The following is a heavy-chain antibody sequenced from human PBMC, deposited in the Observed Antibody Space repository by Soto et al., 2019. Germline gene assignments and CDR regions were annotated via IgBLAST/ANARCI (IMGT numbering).Heavy chain of an antibody. CDR2: IYYSGST. J-gene: IGHJ5*02. CDR3: ARRIGGATTVWFDP. D-gene: IGHD4-17*01. V-gene: IGHV4-39*01. Sequence: QLQLQESGPGLVKPSETLSLTCTVSGGSISSSSYYWGWIRQPPGKGLEWIGSIYYSGSTYYNPSLKSRVTISVYTSKNQFSLKLSSVTAADTAVYYCARRIGGATTVWFDPWGQGTLVTVSS. CDR1: GGSISSSSYY.